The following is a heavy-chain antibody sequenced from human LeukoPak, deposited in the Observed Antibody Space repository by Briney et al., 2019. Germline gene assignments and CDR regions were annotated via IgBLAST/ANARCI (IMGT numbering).Heavy chain of an antibody. J-gene: IGHJ4*02. CDR1: GFTFSSYA. Sequence: GGSLRLSCAASGFTFSSYAMHWVRQAPGKGLEYVSAISSNGGSTYYANSVKGRFTISRDNSKNTLYLQMGSLRAEDMAVYYCARDRGYSYGSAPLDYWGQGTLVTVSS. CDR2: ISSNGGST. D-gene: IGHD5-18*01. CDR3: ARDRGYSYGSAPLDY. V-gene: IGHV3-64*01.